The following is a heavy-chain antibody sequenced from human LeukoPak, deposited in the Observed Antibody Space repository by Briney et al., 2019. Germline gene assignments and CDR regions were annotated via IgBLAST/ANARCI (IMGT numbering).Heavy chain of an antibody. CDR1: GFTFSSYG. CDR2: ISSSSSTI. J-gene: IGHJ3*02. D-gene: IGHD2-15*01. CDR3: ARVREFLEGYDAFDI. Sequence: PGGSLRLSCAASGFTFSSYGMNWVRQAPGKGLEWASYISSSSSTIYYADSVKGRFTISRDNAKNSLYLQMNSLRAEDTAVYYCARVREFLEGYDAFDIWGQGTMVTVSS. V-gene: IGHV3-48*01.